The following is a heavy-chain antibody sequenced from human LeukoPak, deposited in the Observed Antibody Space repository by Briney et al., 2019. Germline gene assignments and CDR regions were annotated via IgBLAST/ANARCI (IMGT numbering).Heavy chain of an antibody. CDR3: ARERSRGFHFDY. CDR2: ISYDGSNK. J-gene: IGHJ4*02. V-gene: IGHV3-30-3*01. Sequence: GGSLRLSCAASGFTFSSYAMSWVRQAPGKGLEWVAVISYDGSNKYYADSVKGRFTISRDNSKNTLYLQMNSLRAEDTAVYYCARERSRGFHFDYWGQGTLVTVSS. CDR1: GFTFSSYA. D-gene: IGHD5-12*01.